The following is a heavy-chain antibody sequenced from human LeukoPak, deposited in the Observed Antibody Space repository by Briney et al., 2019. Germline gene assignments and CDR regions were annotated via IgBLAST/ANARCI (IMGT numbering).Heavy chain of an antibody. D-gene: IGHD5-18*01. CDR1: GFTFSSYA. J-gene: IGHJ4*02. CDR3: AGESGGYRYGHFDY. Sequence: GGSLRLSCAASGFTFSSYAMHWVRQAPGKGLEWVAVISYDGSNKYYADSVKGRFTISRDNSKNTLYLQMNSLRAEDTAVYYCAGESGGYRYGHFDYWGQGTLVTVSS. CDR2: ISYDGSNK. V-gene: IGHV3-30-3*01.